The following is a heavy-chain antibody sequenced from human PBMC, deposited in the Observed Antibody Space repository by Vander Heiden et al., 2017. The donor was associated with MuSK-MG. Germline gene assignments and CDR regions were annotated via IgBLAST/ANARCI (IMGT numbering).Heavy chain of an antibody. D-gene: IGHD6-6*01. CDR3: ARGRSSSSMTPYY. CDR2: ISGIGATT. Sequence: EEQLLGSGGGLVQPGGSLRLPCPASGFTFSSYAMGWVRQAPGRGLEWVSAISGIGATTYYADSVKGRFTISRDNSKNTLYLQMNSLRADDTAVYYCARGRSSSSMTPYYWGQGTLVTVSS. J-gene: IGHJ4*02. CDR1: GFTFSSYA. V-gene: IGHV3-23*01.